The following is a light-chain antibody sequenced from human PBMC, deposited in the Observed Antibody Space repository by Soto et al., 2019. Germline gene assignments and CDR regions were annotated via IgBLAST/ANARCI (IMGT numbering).Light chain of an antibody. CDR1: QSVSSSS. CDR3: QQYGSSPGT. V-gene: IGKV3-20*01. Sequence: EIVLTQSPGTLSLSPGERATLSCRASQSVSSSSLAWYQQKPGQAPRLLIYGASSRATGIPDRFSGSGSGIYFTLTISRLEPEDFAVYYCQQYGSSPGTFGQGTKVEIK. J-gene: IGKJ1*01. CDR2: GAS.